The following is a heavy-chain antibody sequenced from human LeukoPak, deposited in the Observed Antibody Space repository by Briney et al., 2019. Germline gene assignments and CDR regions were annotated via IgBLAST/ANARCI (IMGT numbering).Heavy chain of an antibody. CDR2: ISYDGSNT. D-gene: IGHD2-15*01. Sequence: GGSLRLSCTASGFTFSGYGMHWVRQAPGMGLEWVAIISYDGSNTFYGDSVKGRFTISRDNSKNMVYLQMNNLRADDTAVYYCAKSVVVITFRFDDWGQGALVTVSS. J-gene: IGHJ4*02. V-gene: IGHV3-30*18. CDR1: GFTFSGYG. CDR3: AKSVVVITFRFDD.